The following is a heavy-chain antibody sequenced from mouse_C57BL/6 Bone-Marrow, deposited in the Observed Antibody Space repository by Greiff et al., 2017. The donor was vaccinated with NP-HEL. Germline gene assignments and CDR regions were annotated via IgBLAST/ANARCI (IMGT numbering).Heavy chain of an antibody. V-gene: IGHV1-81*01. J-gene: IGHJ2*01. CDR3: ANRQLRHLDY. CDR2: IYPRSGNT. Sequence: VKLMESGAELARPGASVKLSCKASGYTFTSYGISWVKQRTGQGLEWIGEIYPRSGNTYYNEKFKGKATLTADKSSSTAYMELRSLTSEDSAVDCCANRQLRHLDYWGQGTTLTVSS. D-gene: IGHD3-2*02. CDR1: GYTFTSYG.